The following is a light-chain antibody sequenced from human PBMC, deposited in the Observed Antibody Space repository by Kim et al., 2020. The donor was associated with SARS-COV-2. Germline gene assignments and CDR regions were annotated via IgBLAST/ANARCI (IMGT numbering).Light chain of an antibody. J-gene: IGKJ4*01. Sequence: EIVLTQSPGTLSLSPGERATLSCRASQSLSSSYLAWYQQKPGQAPRHLIYSASSRATGIPDRFSGSGSGTDFTLTISRLEPEDFAVYYCKQYDSSPITFGGGTKVDIK. CDR3: KQYDSSPIT. CDR2: SAS. V-gene: IGKV3-20*01. CDR1: QSLSSSY.